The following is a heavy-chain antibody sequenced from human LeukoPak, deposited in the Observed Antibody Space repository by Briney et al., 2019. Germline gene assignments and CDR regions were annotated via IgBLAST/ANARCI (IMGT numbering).Heavy chain of an antibody. CDR3: AKGYSLNFDY. CDR2: ISGSGDST. V-gene: IGHV3-23*01. Sequence: GGSLRLSCAASRFTFSTNAMSWVRQAPGKGLEWVSVISGSGDSTNYADSVKGRFTISRDNSKNTLYLQMNSLRAEDTAIYYCAKGYSLNFDYWGQGTLVTVSS. CDR1: RFTFSTNA. D-gene: IGHD3-16*02. J-gene: IGHJ4*02.